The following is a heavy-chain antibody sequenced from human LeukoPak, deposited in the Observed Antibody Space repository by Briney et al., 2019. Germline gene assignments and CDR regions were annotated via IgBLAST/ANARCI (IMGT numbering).Heavy chain of an antibody. Sequence: PSETLSLTCTVSGGSISSYYWSWIRQPPGKGLEWIGYIYYSGSTNYNPSLKSRVTISVDTSKNQFSLKLSSVTAADTAVYYCAREGAPPYYYYYMDVWGKGTTVTVSS. D-gene: IGHD1-14*01. CDR2: IYYSGST. J-gene: IGHJ6*03. CDR1: GGSISSYY. V-gene: IGHV4-59*01. CDR3: AREGAPPYYYYYMDV.